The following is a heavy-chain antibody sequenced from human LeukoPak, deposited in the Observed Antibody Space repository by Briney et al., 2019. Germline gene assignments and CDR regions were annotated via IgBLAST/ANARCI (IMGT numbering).Heavy chain of an antibody. CDR3: ARAEYSSSWYHYMDV. D-gene: IGHD6-13*01. J-gene: IGHJ6*03. CDR2: IKSDGST. CDR1: GFTFSSYW. Sequence: GGSLRLSCAASGFTFSSYWMHWVRQAPGKGLVWVSRIKSDGSTRYADSVKGRFTISRDNAKNSLYLQMNSLRAEDTAVYYCARAEYSSSWYHYMDVWGKGTTVTVSS. V-gene: IGHV3-74*01.